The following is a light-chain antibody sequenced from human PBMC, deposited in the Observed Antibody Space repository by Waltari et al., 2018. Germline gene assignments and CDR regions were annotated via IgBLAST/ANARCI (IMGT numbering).Light chain of an antibody. CDR1: DIGGYNY. Sequence: DIGGYNYVSWYQQHPGKAPKLMIYAVTNRPSGVSNRFSGSKSGNTASLTISGLQAEDEAAYYCGSYRSSALEAIFGGGTKLTVL. CDR2: AVT. J-gene: IGLJ2*01. V-gene: IGLV2-14*03. CDR3: GSYRSSALEAI.